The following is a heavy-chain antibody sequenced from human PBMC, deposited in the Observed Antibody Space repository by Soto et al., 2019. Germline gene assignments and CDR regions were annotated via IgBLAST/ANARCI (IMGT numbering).Heavy chain of an antibody. CDR1: GGSISSYY. Sequence: SETLSLTCTVPGGSISSYYWRWIRQPPGKGLEWIGYIYYSGSTNYNPSLKSRVTISVDTSKNQFSLKLSSVTAADTAVYYCARGGDIVVVVAATHNAFDIWGQGTMVTVSS. CDR3: ARGGDIVVVVAATHNAFDI. J-gene: IGHJ3*02. D-gene: IGHD2-15*01. V-gene: IGHV4-59*08. CDR2: IYYSGST.